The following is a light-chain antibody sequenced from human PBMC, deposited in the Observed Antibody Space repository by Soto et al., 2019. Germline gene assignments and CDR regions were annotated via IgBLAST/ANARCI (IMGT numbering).Light chain of an antibody. CDR2: EAS. CDR1: QSMSRW. V-gene: IGKV1-5*03. CDR3: QEYNSDAIR. Sequence: DIQMTQSPSSLSASVRDRVTITGRASQSMSRWLAWYQQKPGKAHKLLIYEASSLESGVPSRFSGSGSGTEFTLTISSLQPDESATYYCQEYNSDAIRFGHGTRLEIK. J-gene: IGKJ5*01.